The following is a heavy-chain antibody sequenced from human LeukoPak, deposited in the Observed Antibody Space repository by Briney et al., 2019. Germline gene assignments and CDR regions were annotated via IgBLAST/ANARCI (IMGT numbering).Heavy chain of an antibody. CDR1: GFTFSSYA. CDR2: ISGSGGST. D-gene: IGHD3-3*01. V-gene: IGHV3-23*01. Sequence: PGGSLRLSCAASGFTFSSYAMSWVRQAPGKGLEWVSAISGSGGSTYYADSVKGRFTISRDNSKNTLYLQMNSLRAEDTAVYYCAKDRHYDFWSGYWFDPWGQGTLVTVSS. J-gene: IGHJ5*02. CDR3: AKDRHYDFWSGYWFDP.